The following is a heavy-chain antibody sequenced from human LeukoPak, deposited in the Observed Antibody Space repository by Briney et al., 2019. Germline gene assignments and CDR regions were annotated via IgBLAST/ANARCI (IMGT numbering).Heavy chain of an antibody. Sequence: GSLRLSCAASGFTFSSYAMHWVRHAPGKGLEWVAVISYDGSNKYYADSVKGRFTISRDNSKNTLYLQMNSLRAEDTAVYYCARDFDYDFWSGHSVTPSMGYFDYWGQGTLDTVSS. D-gene: IGHD3-3*01. CDR1: GFTFSSYA. CDR2: ISYDGSNK. V-gene: IGHV3-30-3*01. J-gene: IGHJ4*02. CDR3: ARDFDYDFWSGHSVTPSMGYFDY.